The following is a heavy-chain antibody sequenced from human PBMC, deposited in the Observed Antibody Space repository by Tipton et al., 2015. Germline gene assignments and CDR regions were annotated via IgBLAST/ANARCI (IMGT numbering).Heavy chain of an antibody. V-gene: IGHV4-38-2*01. CDR2: ISHSGNT. D-gene: IGHD4-23*01. CDR3: ARARGRHGGLFAS. J-gene: IGHJ4*02. Sequence: TLSLTCAVSAYSISSDYYWGWIRQPPGKGLEWIGSISHSGNTYYNPSLKSRVTISVDTSKTQFSLEMRSVTATDTAVYYCARARGRHGGLFASWGQVCLVTVSS. CDR1: AYSISSDYY.